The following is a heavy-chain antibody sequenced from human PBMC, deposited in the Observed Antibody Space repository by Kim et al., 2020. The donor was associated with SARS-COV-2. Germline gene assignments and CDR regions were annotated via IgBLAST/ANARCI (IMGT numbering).Heavy chain of an antibody. D-gene: IGHD6-19*01. CDR2: ISSSGVST. Sequence: GGSLRLSCAGSGFTFSSHAMSWVRQAPGKGLEWVSGISSSGVSTNSADSVKGRFTISRDDSKNTLYLQLNSLRAEDTAVYYCAKYSSGWHGLEYWGQGTLVTVSS. J-gene: IGHJ4*02. V-gene: IGHV3-23*01. CDR3: AKYSSGWHGLEY. CDR1: GFTFSSHA.